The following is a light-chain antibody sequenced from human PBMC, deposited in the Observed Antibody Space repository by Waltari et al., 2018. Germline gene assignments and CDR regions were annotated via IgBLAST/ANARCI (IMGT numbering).Light chain of an antibody. Sequence: DIVMTQTPASLAVSLGERATIHCKSSQTILYSSNGNNYLAWNQQKPGQPPKLLINWASTRQSGVPDRFSGAGSGTDFTLTINSLQAEDVAVYYCQQYYNAPLTFGGGTKVEIK. CDR3: QQYYNAPLT. J-gene: IGKJ4*01. CDR2: WAS. V-gene: IGKV4-1*01. CDR1: QTILYSSNGNNY.